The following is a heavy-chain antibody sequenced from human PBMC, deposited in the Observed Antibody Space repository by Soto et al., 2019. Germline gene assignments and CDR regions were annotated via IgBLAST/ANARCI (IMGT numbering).Heavy chain of an antibody. J-gene: IGHJ4*02. CDR2: IYHSGST. Sequence: QLQLQESGSGLVKPSQTLSLTCAVSGGSISSGGYSWSWIRQPPGKGLEWIGYIYHSGSTYYNPSLKSRVTIAVDRSKNQFSLKLISVTAADTAVYYCAREGYSGYDSPGYFDYWGQGTLVTVSS. V-gene: IGHV4-30-2*01. D-gene: IGHD5-12*01. CDR3: AREGYSGYDSPGYFDY. CDR1: GGSISSGGYS.